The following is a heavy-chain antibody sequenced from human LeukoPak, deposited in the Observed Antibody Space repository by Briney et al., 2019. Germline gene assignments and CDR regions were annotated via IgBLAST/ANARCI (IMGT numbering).Heavy chain of an antibody. CDR3: ARGTLGYCSSTSCYNWFDP. CDR2: IYSGGTT. J-gene: IGHJ5*02. V-gene: IGHV3-53*05. D-gene: IGHD2-2*01. CDR1: GFTVSSNY. Sequence: GGSLRLSCAASGFTVSSNYMSWVRQAPGKGLEWVSVIYSGGTTYYADSVKGRFTISRDNSKNTLYLQMNSLRAEDTAVYYCARGTLGYCSSTSCYNWFDPWDQGTLVTVSS.